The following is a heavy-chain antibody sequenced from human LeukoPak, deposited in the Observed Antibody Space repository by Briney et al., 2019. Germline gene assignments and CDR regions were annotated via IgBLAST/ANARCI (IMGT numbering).Heavy chain of an antibody. CDR1: GFTFSSYW. Sequence: GGSLRLSCAASGFTFSSYWMTWVRQAPGKGLEWVAVISYDGSNKYYADSVKGRFTISRDNSKNTLYLQMNSLRAEDTAVYYCARDGIIAAHGAFDIWGQGTMVTVSS. D-gene: IGHD6-6*01. V-gene: IGHV3-30*03. CDR2: ISYDGSNK. CDR3: ARDGIIAAHGAFDI. J-gene: IGHJ3*02.